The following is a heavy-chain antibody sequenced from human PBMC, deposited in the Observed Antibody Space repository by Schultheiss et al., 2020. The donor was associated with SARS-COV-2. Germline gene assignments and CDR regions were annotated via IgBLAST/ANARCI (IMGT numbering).Heavy chain of an antibody. D-gene: IGHD3-22*01. J-gene: IGHJ6*02. V-gene: IGHV3-21*04. CDR1: GFTFSSYG. Sequence: GESLKISCAASGFTFSSYGMHWVRQAPGKGLEWVSSISSSSSYIYYSDSVKGRFTISRDNAKNTMYLQMNSLRAEDTAVYYCAKARFVSVVVNNPARRYYGMDDWGQGTTVTVSS. CDR2: ISSSSSYI. CDR3: AKARFVSVVVNNPARRYYGMDD.